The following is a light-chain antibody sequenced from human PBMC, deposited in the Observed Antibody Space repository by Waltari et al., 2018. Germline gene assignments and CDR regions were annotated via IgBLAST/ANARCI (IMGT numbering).Light chain of an antibody. CDR3: AAWDDSLNGWV. Sequence: QAVLTQPPSASGTPGQRVTLPSSGRSPNIGTNPVNWSQQPPGTAPKLPIYGNYQRPSGVPDRFSGSKSGTAASLAISGLQSEVEADYYCAAWDDSLNGWVFGGGTKLTVL. J-gene: IGLJ3*02. CDR1: SPNIGTNP. V-gene: IGLV1-44*01. CDR2: GNY.